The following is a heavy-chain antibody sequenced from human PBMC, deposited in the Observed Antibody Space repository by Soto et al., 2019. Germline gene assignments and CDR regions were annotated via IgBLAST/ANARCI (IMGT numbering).Heavy chain of an antibody. J-gene: IGHJ5*02. Sequence: PSETLSLTCAVYGGSFSGYYWSWIRQPPGKGLEWIGEINHSGSTNYNASLKSRVTISVDTSKNQFSLKLSSVTAADTAVYYCATKLVPTYYYGSGSYYNDNWFDPWGQGTLVTVSS. D-gene: IGHD3-10*01. CDR2: INHSGST. CDR3: ATKLVPTYYYGSGSYYNDNWFDP. CDR1: GGSFSGYY. V-gene: IGHV4-34*01.